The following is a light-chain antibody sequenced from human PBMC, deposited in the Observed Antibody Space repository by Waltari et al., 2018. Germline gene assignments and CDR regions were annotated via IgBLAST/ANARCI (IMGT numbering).Light chain of an antibody. Sequence: DIHMTQSPSSLSASVGDRVTINCRTTQNIGAYLNWYQQKPGTAPKVLIYSVSSLQSGVPSRFSGSGSGTDFTLTISSLQPEDFASYFCQQTYSFPLTFGGGTKVDVK. V-gene: IGKV1-39*01. CDR3: QQTYSFPLT. CDR2: SVS. J-gene: IGKJ4*01. CDR1: QNIGAY.